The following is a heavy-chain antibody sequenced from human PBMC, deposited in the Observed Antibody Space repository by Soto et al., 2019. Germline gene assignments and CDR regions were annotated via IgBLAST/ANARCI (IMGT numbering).Heavy chain of an antibody. CDR1: GFSLSNARMG. CDR2: IFSNDEK. Sequence: SCPTLVNPTETLTLTCTVSGFSLSNARMGVSWIRQPPGKALEWLAHIFSNDEKSYSTSLKSRLTISKDTSKSQVVLTMTNMDPVDTATYYCARHSSGYLFDYWGQGTLVTVSS. J-gene: IGHJ4*02. D-gene: IGHD3-22*01. CDR3: ARHSSGYLFDY. V-gene: IGHV2-26*01.